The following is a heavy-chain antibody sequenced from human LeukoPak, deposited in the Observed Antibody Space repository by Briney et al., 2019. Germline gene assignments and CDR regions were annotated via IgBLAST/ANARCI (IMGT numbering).Heavy chain of an antibody. V-gene: IGHV4-61*01. CDR1: GGSISSTSYY. CDR2: IYYTGDT. J-gene: IGHJ5*02. Sequence: SETLSLTCTVSGGSISSTSYYWSWIRQPRGKGLEWIGFIYYTGDTKYNPSLKSRLTISVDTSKNQFSLKVSSVTAADTAVYYCVRSKSGTYGWFDPWGQGTLVTVSS. CDR3: VRSKSGTYGWFDP. D-gene: IGHD4-17*01.